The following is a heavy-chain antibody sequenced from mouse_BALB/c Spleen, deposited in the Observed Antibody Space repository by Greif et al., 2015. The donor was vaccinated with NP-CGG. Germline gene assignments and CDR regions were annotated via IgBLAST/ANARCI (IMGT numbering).Heavy chain of an antibody. CDR2: INSNGGST. J-gene: IGHJ2*01. Sequence: DVKLQESGGGLVQPGGSLKLSCAASGFTFSSYGMSWVRQTPDKRLELVATINSNGGSTYYPDSVKGRFTISRDNAKNTLYLQMSSLKSEDTAMYYCASHYYGSSYFDYWGQGTTLTVSS. D-gene: IGHD1-1*01. CDR1: GFTFSSYG. CDR3: ASHYYGSSYFDY. V-gene: IGHV5-6-3*01.